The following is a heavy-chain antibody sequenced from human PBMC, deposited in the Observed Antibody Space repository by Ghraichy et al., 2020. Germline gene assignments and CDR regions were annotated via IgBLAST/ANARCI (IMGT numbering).Heavy chain of an antibody. D-gene: IGHD1-26*01. Sequence: LSLTCAASGFTFSSYGMHWVRQAPGKGLEWVAVISYDGSNKYYADSVKGRFTISRDNSKNTLYLQMNSLRAEDTAVYYCAKDLRVGAKGTLADYWGQGTLVTVSS. J-gene: IGHJ4*02. CDR2: ISYDGSNK. CDR1: GFTFSSYG. CDR3: AKDLRVGAKGTLADY. V-gene: IGHV3-30*18.